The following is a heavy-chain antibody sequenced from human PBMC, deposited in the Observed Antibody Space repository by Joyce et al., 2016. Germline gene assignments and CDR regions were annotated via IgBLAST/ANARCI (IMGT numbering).Heavy chain of an antibody. Sequence: QVQLQQWGAGLLKPSETLSLTCAVSGGPFRGFFWTWVRQPPGKGLEWIGDINNSGVTNYNPSLKTRVTFSVDMSKNQFSLKLTSLSAADTAVYYCARSQWLAPLMYWGQGTPVTVSS. J-gene: IGHJ4*02. V-gene: IGHV4-34*01. D-gene: IGHD6-19*01. CDR2: INNSGVT. CDR3: ARSQWLAPLMY. CDR1: GGPFRGFF.